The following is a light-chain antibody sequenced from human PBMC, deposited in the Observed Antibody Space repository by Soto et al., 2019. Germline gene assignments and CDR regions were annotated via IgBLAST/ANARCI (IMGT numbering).Light chain of an antibody. J-gene: IGKJ1*01. CDR2: XAP. CDR1: QSISSC. Sequence: IQMTQSPSALSASVGDRFTITCRASQSISSCFAWYQQKPGKAPKLLVYXAPSLESGVPSRFSGSGSGTESTLTISSLQPDDFATYYCQQYNSYSPTWTFGQGTKVDIK. CDR3: QQYNSYSPTWT. V-gene: IGKV1-5*03.